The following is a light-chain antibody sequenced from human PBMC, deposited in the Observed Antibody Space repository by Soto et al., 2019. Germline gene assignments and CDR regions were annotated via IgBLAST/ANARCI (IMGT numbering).Light chain of an antibody. CDR3: ASWDDSLSGYV. CDR2: RNN. V-gene: IGLV1-47*01. Sequence: QSVLTQPPSASGTPGQRVTISCSGSSSSIGTNSVSWYQQLPGTAPKLLIYRNNQRPSGVPDRFSGSKSGTSASLAISGLRSEDEADYYCASWDDSLSGYVFGTGTKVTVL. CDR1: SSSIGTNS. J-gene: IGLJ1*01.